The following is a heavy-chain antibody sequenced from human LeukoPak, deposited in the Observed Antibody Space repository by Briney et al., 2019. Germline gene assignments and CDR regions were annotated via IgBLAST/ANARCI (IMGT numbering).Heavy chain of an antibody. CDR1: GFTFSSYA. J-gene: IGHJ1*01. Sequence: PGGSLRLSCAASGFTFSSYAMHWVRQAPGKGLEWVAVISYDGSNKYYADSVKGRFTISRDNSKNTLYLQMNSLRAEDTAVYYCARAGAPGPYDSSGYSSFPSAEYFQHWGQGTLVTVSS. V-gene: IGHV3-30*04. CDR3: ARAGAPGPYDSSGYSSFPSAEYFQH. D-gene: IGHD3-22*01. CDR2: ISYDGSNK.